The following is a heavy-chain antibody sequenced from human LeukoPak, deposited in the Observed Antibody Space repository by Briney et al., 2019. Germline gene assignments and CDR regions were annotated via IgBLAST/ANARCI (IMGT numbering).Heavy chain of an antibody. CDR1: GYSFPSYW. J-gene: IGHJ3*02. CDR2: IYPGDSDT. CDR3: ARSVLRFSPDAFDI. Sequence: GESLKISCKGSGYSFPSYWIVWVRQMPGKGLEWMGIIYPGDSDTRYSPSFQGQVTISADKSISTAYLQWSSLKASDTAMYYCARSVLRFSPDAFDIWGQGTMVTVSS. V-gene: IGHV5-51*01. D-gene: IGHD3-3*01.